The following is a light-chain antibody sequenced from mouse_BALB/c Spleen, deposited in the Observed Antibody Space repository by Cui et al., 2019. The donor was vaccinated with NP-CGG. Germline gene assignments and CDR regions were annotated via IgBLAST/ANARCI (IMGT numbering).Light chain of an antibody. CDR1: TGAVTTNSY. V-gene: IGLV1*01. Sequence: QDVVTQGSRLITSPGGTVTLTCRSSTGAVTTNSYANWVQEKPDHLFTGLIGGTNNRAPGVPAKFSGSLIGDKAALTITGAQTEDETIYFCALWYSNHWVFGGGTKLTVL. J-gene: IGLJ1*01. CDR3: ALWYSNHWV. CDR2: GTN.